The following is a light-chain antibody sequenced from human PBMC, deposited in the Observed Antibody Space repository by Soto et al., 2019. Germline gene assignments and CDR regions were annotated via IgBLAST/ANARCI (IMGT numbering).Light chain of an antibody. Sequence: EIVLTQSPATLPSFPSDRVTLSCRASQYINTRLAWYQHRPGQAPRLLIYQTSIRAAGIPARFSASGSGTDFTLTISDVQPEDFALYYCHQRQSWPRTFGQGTKVDI. J-gene: IGKJ1*01. CDR3: HQRQSWPRT. CDR2: QTS. V-gene: IGKV3-11*01. CDR1: QYINTR.